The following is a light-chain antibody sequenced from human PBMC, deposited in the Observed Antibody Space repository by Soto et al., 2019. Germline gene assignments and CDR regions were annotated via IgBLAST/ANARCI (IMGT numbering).Light chain of an antibody. J-gene: IGKJ5*01. CDR1: RGVSNN. Sequence: EIVVTQSPDTLSVSPGERATLSCWASRGVSNNLAWYQQKPGQAPRLLIYGASTRATGIPARFSGSGSGRDFTLAISRLEPEDFAVYYCQQHGSSPITFGQGTRLEIK. CDR2: GAS. CDR3: QQHGSSPIT. V-gene: IGKV3-20*01.